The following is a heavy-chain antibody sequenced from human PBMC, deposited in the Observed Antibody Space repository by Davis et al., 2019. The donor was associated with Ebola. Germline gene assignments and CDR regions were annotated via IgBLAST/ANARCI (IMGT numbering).Heavy chain of an antibody. CDR2: ISSSGSTI. CDR1: GFTFSDYY. J-gene: IGHJ6*02. V-gene: IGHV3-11*04. CDR3: ARPRSGTYYNYYYYGMDV. D-gene: IGHD3-10*01. Sequence: GGSLRLSCAASGFTFSDYYMSWIRQAPGKGLEWVSYISSSGSTIYYADSVKGRFTISRDNAKNSLYLQMNTLRAEDTAVYYCARPRSGTYYNYYYYGMDVWGQGTTVTVSS.